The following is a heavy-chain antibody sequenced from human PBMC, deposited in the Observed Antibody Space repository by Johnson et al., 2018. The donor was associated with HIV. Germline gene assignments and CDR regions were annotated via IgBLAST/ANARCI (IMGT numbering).Heavy chain of an antibody. Sequence: QVQLVESGGGVVQPGRSLRLSCAASGFTFSSYSMHWVRQAPGKGLEWVAVISYDGSNKYYVDSVKGRFTISRDNSKNTLYLQMNSLRTEDTAVYYCARDGVYSSPHDAFDIWGQGTTVTVSS. CDR3: ARDGVYSSPHDAFDI. D-gene: IGHD6-13*01. J-gene: IGHJ3*02. V-gene: IGHV3-30*04. CDR1: GFTFSSYS. CDR2: ISYDGSNK.